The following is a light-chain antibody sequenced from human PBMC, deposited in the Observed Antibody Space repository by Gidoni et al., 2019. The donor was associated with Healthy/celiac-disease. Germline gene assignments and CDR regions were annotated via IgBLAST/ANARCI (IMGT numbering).Light chain of an antibody. CDR1: QSISSW. CDR2: KAS. Sequence: DIQMTQSPSTLSASVGDRVTITCRASQSISSWLAWYQQKPGKAPKLLIYKASSLESGVPSRFSGSGSGTEFTLTISSLQPDDFATYYCQQYNNYGYTFXXXTKLEIK. V-gene: IGKV1-5*03. J-gene: IGKJ2*01. CDR3: QQYNNYGYT.